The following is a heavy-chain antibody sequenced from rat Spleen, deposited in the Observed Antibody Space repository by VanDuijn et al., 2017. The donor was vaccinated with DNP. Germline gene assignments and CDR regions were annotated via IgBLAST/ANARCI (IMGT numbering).Heavy chain of an antibody. V-gene: IGHV5-22*01. CDR3: ARPLYYYSGGFAY. Sequence: EVQLVESGGGLVQPGRSLKLSCAASGFTFSDYYMAWVRQAPTKGLELVAYITYDGGYTYYGDPVKGRFTISRDNAKTTLSLQMNSLRSEDMATYYCARPLYYYSGGFAYWGQGSLVTVSS. J-gene: IGHJ3*01. D-gene: IGHD1-1*01. CDR2: ITYDGGYT. CDR1: GFTFSDYY.